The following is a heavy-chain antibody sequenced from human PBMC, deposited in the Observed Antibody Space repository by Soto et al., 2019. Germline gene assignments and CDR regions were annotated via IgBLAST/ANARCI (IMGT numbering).Heavy chain of an antibody. CDR1: GGSFSGYY. D-gene: IGHD3-9*01. CDR2: INDRGSI. CDR3: ARESHDILTGPPWVWYFDL. Sequence: QVQLQQWGAGPLRPLETLSLTCGVSGGSFSGYYWAWIRQSPGKGLEWIGEINDRGSINYNRSLKSRVSITVDTSKNHYSLHLRSVTAADTAVYYCARESHDILTGPPWVWYFDLWGRGTLVTVSS. V-gene: IGHV4-34*01. J-gene: IGHJ2*01.